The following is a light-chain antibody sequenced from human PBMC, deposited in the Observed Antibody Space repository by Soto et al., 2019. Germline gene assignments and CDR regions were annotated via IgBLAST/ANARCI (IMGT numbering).Light chain of an antibody. J-gene: IGKJ1*01. Sequence: ETVLTQSPGTLSLSPGERATLSCRASQTVGSYLAWYRQKPGQAPSLLVYGASSRATGVPDRFSGSGSGTGFTLTISRLEPEDFALYFCQQYHNSPLTFGQGTKVEIK. CDR1: QTVGSY. V-gene: IGKV3-20*01. CDR2: GAS. CDR3: QQYHNSPLT.